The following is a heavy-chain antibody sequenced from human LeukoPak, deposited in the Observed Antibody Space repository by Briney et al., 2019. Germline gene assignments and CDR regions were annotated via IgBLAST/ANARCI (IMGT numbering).Heavy chain of an antibody. J-gene: IGHJ4*02. Sequence: GGSLRLSCAASGFTFSSYAMSWVRQAPGKGLEWVSAIGGSGGSTYYADSVKGRFTISRDNSKSTLYLQMNSLRAEDTAVYYCAKEAMITFGGVTGYFDYWGQGTLVTVSS. CDR2: IGGSGGST. CDR3: AKEAMITFGGVTGYFDY. D-gene: IGHD3-16*01. V-gene: IGHV3-23*01. CDR1: GFTFSSYA.